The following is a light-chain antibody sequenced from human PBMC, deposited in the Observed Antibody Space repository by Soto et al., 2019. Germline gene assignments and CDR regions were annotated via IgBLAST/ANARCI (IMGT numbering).Light chain of an antibody. CDR3: TSYVGSNIWV. CDR2: EVS. J-gene: IGLJ3*02. V-gene: IGLV2-8*02. CDR1: SSDVGAYKY. Sequence: QSALTQPPSASRSPGQSVTISCTGTSSDVGAYKYVSWYQQYPGKAPKLMIYEVSKRHSGVPDRFSGSKSGNTASLTVSGLQAEDEADYYCTSYVGSNIWVFGGGTKLTVL.